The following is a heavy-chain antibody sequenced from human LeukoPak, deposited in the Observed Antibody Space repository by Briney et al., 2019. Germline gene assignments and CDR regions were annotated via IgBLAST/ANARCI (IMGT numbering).Heavy chain of an antibody. J-gene: IGHJ4*02. Sequence: GGSLRLSCAASGFTFSGYDMHWVRQAPGKGLEWVALIRSDGSDKYYADSVKGRFTISRDNSKNTVFLQMNSLRAEDTAVYYCARGRGYTDYAFDNWGQGTLVTVSS. CDR1: GFTFSGYD. D-gene: IGHD5-12*01. CDR2: IRSDGSDK. CDR3: ARGRGYTDYAFDN. V-gene: IGHV3-30*02.